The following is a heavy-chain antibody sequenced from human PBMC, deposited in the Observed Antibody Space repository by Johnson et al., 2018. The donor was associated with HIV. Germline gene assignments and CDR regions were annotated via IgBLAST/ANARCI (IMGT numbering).Heavy chain of an antibody. D-gene: IGHD6-13*01. CDR1: GFTFSSYA. CDR2: IYSGGST. CDR3: ARGIAAAAMTLHAFDI. J-gene: IGHJ3*02. Sequence: VQLVESGGGVVQPGRSLRLSCAASGFTFSSYAMHWVRQAPGKGLEWVAVIYSGGSTYYADSVKGRFIISRDNSKNTLNLQMNSLRAEDTAVYYCARGIAAAAMTLHAFDIWGQGAVVTVPS. V-gene: IGHV3-66*01.